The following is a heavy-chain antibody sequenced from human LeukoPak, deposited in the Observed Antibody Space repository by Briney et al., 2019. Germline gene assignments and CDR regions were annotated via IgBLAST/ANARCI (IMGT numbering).Heavy chain of an antibody. CDR1: GGSISSGGYY. CDR2: IYHSGST. J-gene: IGHJ4*02. D-gene: IGHD1-26*01. Sequence: SSETLSLTCTVSGGSISSGGYYWSWIRQPPGKGLEWIGYIYHSGSTYYNPSLKSRVTISVDRSKNQFSLKLSSVTAADTAVYYCARGAIVGATIDYWGQGTLVTVSS. CDR3: ARGAIVGATIDY. V-gene: IGHV4-30-2*01.